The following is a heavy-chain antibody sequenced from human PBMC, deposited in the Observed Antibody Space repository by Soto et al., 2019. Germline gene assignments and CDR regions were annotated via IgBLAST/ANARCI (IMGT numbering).Heavy chain of an antibody. Sequence: PGGSLRLSCAASGFTFSSYWMHWVRQAPGKGPVWVSRINSDGSSTSYADSVKGRFTISRDNAKNTLYLQMNSLRAEDTAVYYCTRYYYDSSGYPLLGPWGQGTLVTV. J-gene: IGHJ5*02. V-gene: IGHV3-74*01. CDR2: INSDGSST. CDR3: TRYYYDSSGYPLLGP. D-gene: IGHD3-22*01. CDR1: GFTFSSYW.